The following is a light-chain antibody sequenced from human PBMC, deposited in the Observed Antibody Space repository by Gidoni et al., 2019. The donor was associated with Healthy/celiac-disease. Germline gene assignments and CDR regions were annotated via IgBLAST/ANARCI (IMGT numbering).Light chain of an antibody. J-gene: IGLJ3*02. Sequence: QAVVTQAPSLTVSPGGTVTLTCGSSTGAVTSGHYPYWFQQKPGQAPRTLIYDTSSKHSWTPARFSGSLLGGKAALTLSGAQPEDEAEYYCLLSYSGARYWVFGGGTKLTVL. V-gene: IGLV7-46*01. CDR3: LLSYSGARYWV. CDR2: DTS. CDR1: TGAVTSGHY.